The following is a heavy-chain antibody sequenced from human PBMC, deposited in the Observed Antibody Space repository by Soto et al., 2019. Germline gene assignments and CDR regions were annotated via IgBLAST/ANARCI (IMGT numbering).Heavy chain of an antibody. Sequence: GGSLRLSCEASGLVFSSFWMSWVRQAPGKGLEWVAYIKQDGSEKYYVDSVKGRFTISRDNPKSSLYLQMNNLRAEDTAVYYCARGHKGLEVWGQGXTVTVYS. CDR3: ARGHKGLEV. CDR2: IKQDGSEK. V-gene: IGHV3-7*01. J-gene: IGHJ6*02. CDR1: GLVFSSFW.